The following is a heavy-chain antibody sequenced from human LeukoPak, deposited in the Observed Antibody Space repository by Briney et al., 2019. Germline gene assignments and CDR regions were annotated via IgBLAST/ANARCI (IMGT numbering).Heavy chain of an antibody. Sequence: SVKVSCKASGGTFISYAISWVRQAPGQGLEWMGRIIPIFGTANYAQKFQGRVTITTDESTSTAYMELSSLRSEDTAVYYCARDDCSGGSCYGIGYWGQGTLGTVSS. CDR1: GGTFISYA. V-gene: IGHV1-69*05. D-gene: IGHD2-15*01. CDR2: IIPIFGTA. J-gene: IGHJ4*02. CDR3: ARDDCSGGSCYGIGY.